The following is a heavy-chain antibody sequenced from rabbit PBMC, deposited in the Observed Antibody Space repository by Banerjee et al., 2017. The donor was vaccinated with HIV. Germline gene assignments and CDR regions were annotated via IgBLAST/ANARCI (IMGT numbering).Heavy chain of an antibody. V-gene: IGHV1S40*01. CDR3: AGDGGYGAYGDNNL. CDR2: IYVGSSGST. Sequence: QSLEESGGDLVKPGASLTLTCTASGFSFSSNFMCWVRQAPGKGLEWIACIYVGSSGSTYYASWAKGRFTISKTSSTTVTLQMTSLTAADTATYFCAGDGGYGAYGDNNLWGPGTLVTVS. D-gene: IGHD2-1*01. CDR1: GFSFSSNF. J-gene: IGHJ4*01.